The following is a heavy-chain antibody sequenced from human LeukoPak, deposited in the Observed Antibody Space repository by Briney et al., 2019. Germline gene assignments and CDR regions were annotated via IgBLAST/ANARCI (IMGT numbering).Heavy chain of an antibody. J-gene: IGHJ6*03. Sequence: ASVKVSCKASGYTFTSYGISWVRQAPGQGLEWMGWINPNSGGTNYAQKFQGRVTMTRDTSISTAYMELSRLRSDDTAVYYCARGGIAVAGYGGDYYYMDVWGKGTTVTVSS. CDR1: GYTFTSYG. CDR3: ARGGIAVAGYGGDYYYMDV. V-gene: IGHV1-2*02. CDR2: INPNSGGT. D-gene: IGHD6-19*01.